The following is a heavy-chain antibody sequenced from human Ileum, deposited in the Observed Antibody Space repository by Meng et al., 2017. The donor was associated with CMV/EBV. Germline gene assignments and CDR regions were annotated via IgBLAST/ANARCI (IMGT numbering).Heavy chain of an antibody. V-gene: IGHV1-18*04. D-gene: IGHD6-19*01. CDR2: LSTDSGDT. Sequence: ASVKVSCKTSGYSFNMYGISWVRQAPGQGPEWVAWLSTDSGDTRFAQKFQGRVTMTADTSTNTVYMELTGLNFDDTAMYFCARGLAAFDYWGQGTQVTVSS. J-gene: IGHJ4*02. CDR3: ARGLAAFDY. CDR1: GYSFNMYG.